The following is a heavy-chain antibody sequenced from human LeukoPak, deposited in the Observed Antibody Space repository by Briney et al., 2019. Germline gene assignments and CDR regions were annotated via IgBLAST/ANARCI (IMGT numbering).Heavy chain of an antibody. Sequence: GGSLRLSCAASGFTFSSYAMSWVRQAPGKGLEWVSAISGSGGSTYYADSVKGRFTISRDNAKNSLYLQMNSLRAEDTAVYYCAAYGSGKFDPWGQGTLVTVSS. V-gene: IGHV3-23*01. D-gene: IGHD3-10*01. J-gene: IGHJ5*02. CDR2: ISGSGGST. CDR1: GFTFSSYA. CDR3: AAYGSGKFDP.